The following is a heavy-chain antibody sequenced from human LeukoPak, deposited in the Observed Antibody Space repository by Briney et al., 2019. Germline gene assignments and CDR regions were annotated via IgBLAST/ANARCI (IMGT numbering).Heavy chain of an antibody. CDR3: ARVPIAAAGNYYYYYYMDV. CDR2: MNPNSGNT. V-gene: IGHV1-8*01. CDR1: GYTFTSYD. D-gene: IGHD6-13*01. J-gene: IGHJ6*03. Sequence: GASVKVSCKASGYTFTSYDINWVRQATGQGLEWMGWMNPNSGNTGYAQKFQGRVTMTRNTSISTAYMELSSLRSEDTAVYYCARVPIAAAGNYYYYYYMDVWGKGTTVTISS.